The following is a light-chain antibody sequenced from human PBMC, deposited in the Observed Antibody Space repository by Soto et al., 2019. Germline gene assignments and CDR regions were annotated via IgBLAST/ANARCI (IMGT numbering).Light chain of an antibody. V-gene: IGKV1-39*01. CDR1: QNIDTY. J-gene: IGKJ1*01. Sequence: DIHMTQSPSSLSASVGDTVTITCRASQNIDTYLNWYQQKPGKAPRVLISGASNLQSGVPSRFSGSGSGTDFTLTISSLQSEDFASYFCQHTFNSPPWTFGQGTKVDIK. CDR2: GAS. CDR3: QHTFNSPPWT.